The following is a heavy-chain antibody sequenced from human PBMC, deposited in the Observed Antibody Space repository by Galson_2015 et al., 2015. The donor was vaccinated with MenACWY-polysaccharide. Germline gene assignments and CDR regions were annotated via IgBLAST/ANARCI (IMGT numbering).Heavy chain of an antibody. CDR2: IYSSGRS. CDR1: GASISSGSHY. D-gene: IGHD4-17*01. CDR3: AGIPATETSYGWFDP. J-gene: IGHJ5*02. V-gene: IGHV4-31*11. Sequence: TLSLPCAVSGASISSGSHYWSWFRQYPGQNLEWIAYIYSSGRSNYNPSLRSRVSISMDMSKNQFSLNLGSVTAADTAVYFCAGIPATETSYGWFDPWGQGTLVTVSS.